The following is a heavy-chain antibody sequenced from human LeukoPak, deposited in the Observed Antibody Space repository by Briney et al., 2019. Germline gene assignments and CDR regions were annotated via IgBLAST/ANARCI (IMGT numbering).Heavy chain of an antibody. V-gene: IGHV1-8*01. CDR1: GYTFTSYD. CDR3: ARDLTGARSNWFDP. Sequence: GASVKVSCKASGYTFTSYDIKWVRQATGQVLEWMGWMNPNSGNTGYAQKFQGRVTMTRNTSISTAYMELSSLRSEDTAVYYCARDLTGARSNWFDPWGQGTLVTVSS. CDR2: MNPNSGNT. J-gene: IGHJ5*02. D-gene: IGHD4-11*01.